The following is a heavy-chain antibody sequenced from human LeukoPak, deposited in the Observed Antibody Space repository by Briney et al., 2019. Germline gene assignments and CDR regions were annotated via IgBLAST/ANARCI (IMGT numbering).Heavy chain of an antibody. J-gene: IGHJ4*02. CDR1: GFTFSSYS. V-gene: IGHV3-48*01. CDR3: AKLRDYYGSGSYFDY. CDR2: ISSSSSTI. D-gene: IGHD3-10*01. Sequence: GGSLRLSCAAYGFTFSSYSMNWVRQAPGKGLEWVSYISSSSSTIYYADSVKGRFTISRDNAKNSLYLQMNSLRAEDTAVYYCAKLRDYYGSGSYFDYWGQGTLVTVSS.